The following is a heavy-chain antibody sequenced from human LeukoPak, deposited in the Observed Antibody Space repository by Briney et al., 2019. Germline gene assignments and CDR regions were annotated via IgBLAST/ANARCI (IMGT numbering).Heavy chain of an antibody. CDR3: ARVVPAAQGLS. D-gene: IGHD2-2*01. CDR2: ISSSSSYI. Sequence: GGSLRLSCAASGFTSSSYSMNWVRQAPGKGLEWVSSISSSSSYIYYADSVKGRFTISRDNAKNSLYLQMNSLRADDTAVYYCARVVPAAQGLSWGQGTLVTVSS. J-gene: IGHJ4*02. CDR1: GFTSSSYS. V-gene: IGHV3-21*01.